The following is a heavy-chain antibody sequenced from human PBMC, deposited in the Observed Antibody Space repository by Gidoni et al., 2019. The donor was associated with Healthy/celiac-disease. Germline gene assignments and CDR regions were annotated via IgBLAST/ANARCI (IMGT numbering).Heavy chain of an antibody. CDR2: INPNSGGT. CDR1: GYTFTGYS. CDR3: ARGGFGELLPPSYGMDV. V-gene: IGHV1-2*04. J-gene: IGHJ6*02. Sequence: QVQLVQSGAEVKKPGASVKVSCKASGYTFTGYSMHWVRQAPGQGLEWMGWINPNSGGTNYAQKFQGWVTMTRDTSISTAYMELSRLRSDDTAVYYCARGGFGELLPPSYGMDVWGQGTTVTVSS. D-gene: IGHD3-10*01.